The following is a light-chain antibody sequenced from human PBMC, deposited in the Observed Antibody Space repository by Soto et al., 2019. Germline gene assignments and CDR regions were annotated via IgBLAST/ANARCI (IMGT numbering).Light chain of an antibody. Sequence: QSALTQPASVPGSPGQSITISCTGTNNDVGGYNLVSWYQQHPGKAPKLVIYEANKRPSGVSDRFSGSRSGNTASLTISALQVEDEAVYSCCSFAGGATFVFGGGTKLTVL. CDR1: NNDVGGYNL. CDR2: EAN. V-gene: IGLV2-23*02. CDR3: CSFAGGATFV. J-gene: IGLJ3*02.